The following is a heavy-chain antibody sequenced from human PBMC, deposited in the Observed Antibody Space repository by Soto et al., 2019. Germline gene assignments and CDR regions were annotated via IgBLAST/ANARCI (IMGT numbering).Heavy chain of an antibody. Sequence: SVKVCCKSSVGTLSSYAINWVRQAPGQGLEWIGGIIPIFGTSNYAHKFHGRFTITTDESTSTAYMDLSSLRSEDTAVYYCARDSPPPYDFWSGYSNPYNWFDPWGQGTLVTGSS. CDR2: IIPIFGTS. D-gene: IGHD3-3*01. J-gene: IGHJ5*02. CDR1: VGTLSSYA. V-gene: IGHV1-69*05. CDR3: ARDSPPPYDFWSGYSNPYNWFDP.